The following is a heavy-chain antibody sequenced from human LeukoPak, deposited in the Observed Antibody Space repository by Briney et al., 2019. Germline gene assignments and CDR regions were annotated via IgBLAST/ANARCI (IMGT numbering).Heavy chain of an antibody. J-gene: IGHJ4*02. Sequence: SETLSLTCAVYGGSFSGYYWSWIRQPPGEGLEWIGEINHSGSTNYNPSLKSRVTISVDTSKNQFSLKLSSVTAADTAVYYCARRPSGSSPYYFDYWGQGTLVTVSS. V-gene: IGHV4-34*01. CDR2: INHSGST. CDR1: GGSFSGYY. D-gene: IGHD1-26*01. CDR3: ARRPSGSSPYYFDY.